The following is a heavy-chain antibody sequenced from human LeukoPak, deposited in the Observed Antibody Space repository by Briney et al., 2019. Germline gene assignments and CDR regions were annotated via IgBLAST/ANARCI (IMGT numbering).Heavy chain of an antibody. CDR1: GGSISSGSYY. V-gene: IGHV4-61*01. Sequence: SETLSLTCTVSGGSISSGSYYWSWIRQPPGKGLEWIGYIYYSGNTNYNPSLKSRVTISVDTSKNQFSLKLSSVTAADTAVYYCARGLYYYYMDVWGKGTTVTVSS. CDR3: ARGLYYYYMDV. J-gene: IGHJ6*03. CDR2: IYYSGNT.